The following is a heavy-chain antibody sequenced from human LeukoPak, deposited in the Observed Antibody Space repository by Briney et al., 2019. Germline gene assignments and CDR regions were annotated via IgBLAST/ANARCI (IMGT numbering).Heavy chain of an antibody. Sequence: GASVKVSCKASGYTFTNYGINWVRQAPGQGLEWMGWISGYNGDINYAQRLQGRVTITADKSTSTAYMELSSLRSEDTAVYYCARERGVAVAGSPGGYWGQGTLVTVSS. D-gene: IGHD6-19*01. CDR2: ISGYNGDI. CDR3: ARERGVAVAGSPGGY. J-gene: IGHJ4*02. V-gene: IGHV1-18*01. CDR1: GYTFTNYG.